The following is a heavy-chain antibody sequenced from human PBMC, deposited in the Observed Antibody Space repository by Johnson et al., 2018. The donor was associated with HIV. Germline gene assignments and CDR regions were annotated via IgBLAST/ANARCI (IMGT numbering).Heavy chain of an antibody. V-gene: IGHV3-30*03. CDR2: IAYDGSKK. Sequence: QVQLVESGGGLVQPGGSLRLSCAASGFTVSSNYMSWVRQAPGKGLEWVAIIAYDGSKKYYADSVKGRFTISRDNAKNSLYLQMNSLRAEDTAVYYCARSGSYGPDAFDIWGQGTMVTVSS. CDR3: ARSGSYGPDAFDI. D-gene: IGHD1-26*01. J-gene: IGHJ3*02. CDR1: GFTVSSNY.